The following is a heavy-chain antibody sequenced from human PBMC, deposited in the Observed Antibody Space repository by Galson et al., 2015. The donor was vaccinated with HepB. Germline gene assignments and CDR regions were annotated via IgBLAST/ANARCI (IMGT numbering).Heavy chain of an antibody. Sequence: PALVKPTQTLTLTCTFSGFSLRTTGVGVGWIRQPPGKALEWLALIYWDDDEHYSPSLKNRLNISKDTSKNQVVLTMTNVDPVDTATYYCAHSLRFSIVVIGFDYWGQGTVVTVSS. CDR1: GFSLRTTGVG. D-gene: IGHD2-15*01. J-gene: IGHJ4*02. V-gene: IGHV2-5*02. CDR3: AHSLRFSIVVIGFDY. CDR2: IYWDDDE.